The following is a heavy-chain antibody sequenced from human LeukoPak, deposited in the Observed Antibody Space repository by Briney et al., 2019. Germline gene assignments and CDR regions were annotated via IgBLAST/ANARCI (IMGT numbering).Heavy chain of an antibody. Sequence: GGSLRLSCAASGFTFDDYAMHWVRQAPGKGLEWVSGISWNSGSIGYADSVKGRFTISRDNAKNSLYLQMNSLRAEDTAVYYCARVNYDYGDYWGQGTLVTVSS. D-gene: IGHD3-10*01. CDR2: ISWNSGSI. CDR1: GFTFDDYA. J-gene: IGHJ4*02. CDR3: ARVNYDYGDY. V-gene: IGHV3-9*01.